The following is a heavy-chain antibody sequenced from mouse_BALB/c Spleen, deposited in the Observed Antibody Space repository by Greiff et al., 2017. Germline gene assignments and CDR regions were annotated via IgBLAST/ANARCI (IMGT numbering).Heavy chain of an antibody. J-gene: IGHJ1*01. CDR1: GFSLTSYD. D-gene: IGHD1-1*01. CDR3: VRSYYYGSSYWYFDV. V-gene: IGHV2-9-2*01. CDR2: IWTGGGT. Sequence: QVQLKQSGPGLVAPSQSLSITCTVSGFSLTSYDISWIRQPPGKGLEWLGVIWTGGGTNYNSAFMSRLSISKDNSKSQVFLKMNSLQTDDTAIYYCVRSYYYGSSYWYFDVWGAGTTVTVSS.